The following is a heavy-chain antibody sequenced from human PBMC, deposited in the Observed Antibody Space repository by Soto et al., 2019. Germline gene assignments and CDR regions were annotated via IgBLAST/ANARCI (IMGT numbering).Heavy chain of an antibody. Sequence: PGGSLRLSCAASGFTFSSFGIHWVRQAPGKGLEWVAVMAYDGSNEYYADSVRGRFTISRDNSKSTVYLQMNSLRPEDTAVYYCAKNIVGFSRYYYYGLYVCGQGTTVTVSS. CDR3: AKNIVGFSRYYYYGLYV. D-gene: IGHD5-12*01. CDR1: GFTFSSFG. CDR2: MAYDGSNE. V-gene: IGHV3-30*18. J-gene: IGHJ6*02.